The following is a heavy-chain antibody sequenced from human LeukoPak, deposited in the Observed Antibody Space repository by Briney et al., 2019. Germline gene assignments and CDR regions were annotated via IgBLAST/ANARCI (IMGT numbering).Heavy chain of an antibody. J-gene: IGHJ4*02. V-gene: IGHV3-23*01. Sequence: GGSLRLSCAASGFTFSNFAMSWVRQAPGKGLDWVSGISGSGGSTYYADSVKGRFTISRDNSKNTLYLQMNSLRAEDTAVYYCAKDNTGYSGYDPFDYWGQGTLVTVSS. CDR3: AKDNTGYSGYDPFDY. CDR1: GFTFSNFA. CDR2: ISGSGGST. D-gene: IGHD5-12*01.